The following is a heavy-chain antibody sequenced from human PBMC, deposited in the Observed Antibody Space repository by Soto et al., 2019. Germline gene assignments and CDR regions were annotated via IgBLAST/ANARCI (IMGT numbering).Heavy chain of an antibody. CDR3: ARVTVTTSN. CDR2: INHSGST. V-gene: IGHV4-34*01. D-gene: IGHD4-17*01. CDR1: GGSFSGYY. J-gene: IGHJ4*02. Sequence: SETLSLTCAVYGGSFSGYYWSWIRQPPGKGLEWIGEINHSGSTNYNPSLKSRVTVSVDTSKNQFSLKLSSVTAADTAVYYCARVTVTTSNWGQGTLVTVSS.